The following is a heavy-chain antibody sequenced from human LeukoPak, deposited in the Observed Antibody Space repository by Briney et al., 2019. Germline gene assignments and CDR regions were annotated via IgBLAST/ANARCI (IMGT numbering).Heavy chain of an antibody. Sequence: PGGSLRLSCAASGFTFSSYEMNWVRRVPGKGLEWVSYISSSGSTIYYADSVKGRFTISRDNAKNSLFLQMNSLRAEDTAVYYCARKYYYDRSGYSDYWGQGTPVTVSS. CDR3: ARKYYYDRSGYSDY. J-gene: IGHJ4*02. CDR1: GFTFSSYE. CDR2: ISSSGSTI. V-gene: IGHV3-48*03. D-gene: IGHD3-22*01.